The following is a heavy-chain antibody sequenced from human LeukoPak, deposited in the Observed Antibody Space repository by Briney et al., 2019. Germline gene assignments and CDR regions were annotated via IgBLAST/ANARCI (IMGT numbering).Heavy chain of an antibody. J-gene: IGHJ3*02. D-gene: IGHD5-12*01. CDR2: INHGGST. CDR1: GGSFSGYY. CDR3: ASRGDSDYDTVDI. Sequence: SETLSLTCAVYGGSFSGYYWSWVRQPPGKGLEWIGEINHGGSTNYNPSLKSRVTISVDASKNQSSLRLSSVTAADTAVYYCASRGDSDYDTVDIWGQGTMVSVSS. V-gene: IGHV4-34*01.